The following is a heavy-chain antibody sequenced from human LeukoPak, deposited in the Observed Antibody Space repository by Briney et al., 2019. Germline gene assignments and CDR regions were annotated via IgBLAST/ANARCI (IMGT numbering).Heavy chain of an antibody. D-gene: IGHD2-15*01. CDR1: GYSFTSYW. CDR2: IYPGGSDT. Sequence: GESLKISCKGSGYSFTSYWIAWVRQMPGKGLEWMGIIYPGGSDTKYSPSFQGQVTISADKSITTAYLQWSSLKASDTAMYYCARQDCSGGSCYSRAFNIWGQGTMVTVSS. J-gene: IGHJ3*02. CDR3: ARQDCSGGSCYSRAFNI. V-gene: IGHV5-51*01.